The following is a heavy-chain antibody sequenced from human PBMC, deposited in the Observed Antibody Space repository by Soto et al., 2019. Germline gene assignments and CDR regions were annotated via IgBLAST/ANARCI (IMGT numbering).Heavy chain of an antibody. D-gene: IGHD4-17*01. CDR2: IYSGGNT. V-gene: IGHV4-39*01. CDR3: GAQDYGAKGYHFEA. CDR1: NGSINSRSSY. J-gene: IGHJ4*02. Sequence: QVRLPESGPGLVMPSETLSLPCSVPNGSINSRSSYWGWLRQSPGQGLEWIGNIYSGGNTYYDPSIKRRVTRARDASKTQGALRLNATTTAATAVYYWGAQDYGAKGYHFEAWGQGTLVTVSS.